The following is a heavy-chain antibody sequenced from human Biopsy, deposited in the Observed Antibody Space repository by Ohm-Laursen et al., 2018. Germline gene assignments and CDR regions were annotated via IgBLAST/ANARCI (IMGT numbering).Heavy chain of an antibody. CDR2: IYGSSSAV. CDR1: GFAFNLYE. CDR3: ARFNSGTYDASDL. J-gene: IGHJ3*01. Sequence: SLRLSCAASGFAFNLYEMNWVRQAPGKGMEWTSYIYGSSSAVSYADSVKGRFTISRDNAQNSLYLHMNSLRAEDTAVYYCARFNSGTYDASDLWGQGTMVIVSS. D-gene: IGHD1-26*01. V-gene: IGHV3-48*03.